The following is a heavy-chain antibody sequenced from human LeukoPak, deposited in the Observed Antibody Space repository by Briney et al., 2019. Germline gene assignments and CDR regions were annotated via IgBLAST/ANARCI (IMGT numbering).Heavy chain of an antibody. CDR2: TYYRSEWHN. Sequence: SQTLSLTCAVSGDSVSSSSAVWNWIRQSPSRGLEWLGRTYYRSEWHNEYAESVKSRISITSDTSKNQFSLHLNSVTPEDTAEYYCAGTTDYSSFLAFWGQGTLVTVSS. D-gene: IGHD4-11*01. V-gene: IGHV6-1*01. J-gene: IGHJ4*02. CDR3: AGTTDYSSFLAF. CDR1: GDSVSSSSAV.